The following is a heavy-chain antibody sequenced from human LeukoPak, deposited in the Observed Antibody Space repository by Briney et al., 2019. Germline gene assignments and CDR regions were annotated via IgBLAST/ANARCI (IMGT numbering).Heavy chain of an antibody. CDR1: DASISGYY. J-gene: IGHJ4*02. CDR2: IHFSGST. Sequence: SETLSLTCTVSDASISGYYWSWIRQPPGKGLEWIGSIHFSGSTNYNPSLRSRVTISVDKSKNQFSLKLSSVTAADTAVYYCTRKISIYYFDYWGQGTLVTVSS. D-gene: IGHD3-3*01. V-gene: IGHV4-59*12. CDR3: TRKISIYYFDY.